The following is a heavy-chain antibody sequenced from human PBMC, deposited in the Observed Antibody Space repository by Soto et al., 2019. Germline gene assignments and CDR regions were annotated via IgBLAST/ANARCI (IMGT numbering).Heavy chain of an antibody. CDR3: ARQDPPYYYGLDV. J-gene: IGHJ6*02. V-gene: IGHV4-61*08. CDR1: GDSVSSGGYY. CDR2: IYSSGSA. Sequence: SETLSLTCTVSGDSVSSGGYYWSCIRQPPGKGLEWIGYIYSSGSANYNSSLKSRVTISVDTSKNQFSLKLSSVTAADTAVYYCARQDPPYYYGLDVWGQGTTVTVSS.